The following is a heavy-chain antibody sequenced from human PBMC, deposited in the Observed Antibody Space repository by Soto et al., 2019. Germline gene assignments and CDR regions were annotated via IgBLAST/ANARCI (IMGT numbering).Heavy chain of an antibody. V-gene: IGHV3-33*01. CDR2: IWHDGSKQ. CDR3: ARDLYYGSASD. J-gene: IGHJ4*02. CDR1: GYTFSTYG. D-gene: IGHD3-10*01. Sequence: QVQLVESGGGVVQPGSSLRLSCAASGYTFSTYGMHWVRQAPGKGLEWVADIWHDGSKQYYADPVKGRFTISRDDSVNTLYLQMASLTADDTAVSYCARDLYYGSASDWGQGTLVTVSS.